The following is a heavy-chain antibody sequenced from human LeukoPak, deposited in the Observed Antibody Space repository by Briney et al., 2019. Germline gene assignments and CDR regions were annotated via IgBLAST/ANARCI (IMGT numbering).Heavy chain of an antibody. J-gene: IGHJ4*02. CDR3: AKDRYSSGWYLTAYFDY. D-gene: IGHD6-19*01. V-gene: IGHV3-23*01. CDR2: ISGSGGST. CDR1: GFTFSSYA. Sequence: PGGSLRLSCAASGFTFSSYAMSWVRQAPGKGLEWVSAISGSGGSTYYADSVKGRLTISRDNSKNTLYLQMNSLRAEDTAVYYCAKDRYSSGWYLTAYFDYWGQGTLVTVSS.